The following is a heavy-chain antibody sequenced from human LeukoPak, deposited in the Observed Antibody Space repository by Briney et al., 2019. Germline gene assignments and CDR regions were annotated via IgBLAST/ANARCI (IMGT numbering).Heavy chain of an antibody. CDR2: MNPNSGNT. J-gene: IGHJ4*02. Sequence: ASVKVSCKASGYTFTSYDINWVRQATGHGLEWMGWMNPNSGNTGYAQKFQGRVTMTRNTSISTAYMELSSLRSEDTAVYYCAREVTYYDFWSGYYKSRFDYWGQGTLVTVSS. V-gene: IGHV1-8*01. CDR1: GYTFTSYD. CDR3: AREVTYYDFWSGYYKSRFDY. D-gene: IGHD3-3*01.